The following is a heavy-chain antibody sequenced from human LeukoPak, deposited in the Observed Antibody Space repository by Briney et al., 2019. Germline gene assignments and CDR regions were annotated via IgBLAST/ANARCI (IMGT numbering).Heavy chain of an antibody. D-gene: IGHD3-16*01. J-gene: IGHJ4*02. CDR2: IYYSGST. V-gene: IGHV4-59*01. CDR1: GGSISSYY. Sequence: SETLSLTCTVSGGSISSYYWSWIRQPPGKGLEWIGYIYYSGSTNYNPSLKSRVTISVDTSKNQFSLKLNSVTAADTAVYYCARDLGSSGALDYWGQGTLVTVSS. CDR3: ARDLGSSGALDY.